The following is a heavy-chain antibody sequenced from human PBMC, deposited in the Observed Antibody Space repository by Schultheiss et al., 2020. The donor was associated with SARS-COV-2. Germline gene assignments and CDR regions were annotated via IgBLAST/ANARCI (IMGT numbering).Heavy chain of an antibody. D-gene: IGHD2-15*01. CDR1: GGSMRSGNYY. CDR3: ARGEHGFCSGGSCYSGGAAYYYYGVDV. V-gene: IGHV4-61*02. Sequence: TLSLTCTVSGGSMRSGNYYWSWIRQPAGKGLEWIGRIYTTGSTNYYPSLKSRVTMSVDTSKSQFSLKLSSVTAADTAVYYCARGEHGFCSGGSCYSGGAAYYYYGVDVWGQGTTVTVSS. CDR2: IYTTGST. J-gene: IGHJ6*02.